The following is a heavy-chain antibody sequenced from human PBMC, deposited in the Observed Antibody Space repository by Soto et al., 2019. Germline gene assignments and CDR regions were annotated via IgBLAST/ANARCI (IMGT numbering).Heavy chain of an antibody. CDR3: ARVEYSSSWESFYYYYMDV. Sequence: SETLSLTCTVSGGSISSYYWSWIRQPPGKGLEWIGYIYYSGSTNYNPSLKSRVTISVDTSKNQFSLKLSSVTAADTAVYYCARVEYSSSWESFYYYYMDVWGKGTTVTVSS. D-gene: IGHD6-6*01. CDR1: GGSISSYY. V-gene: IGHV4-59*01. J-gene: IGHJ6*03. CDR2: IYYSGST.